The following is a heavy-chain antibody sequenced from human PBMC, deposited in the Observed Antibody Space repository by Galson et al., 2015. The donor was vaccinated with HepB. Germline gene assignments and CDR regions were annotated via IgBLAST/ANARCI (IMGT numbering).Heavy chain of an antibody. CDR2: ITSKTDGETT. J-gene: IGHJ5*02. Sequence: SLRLSCAASGFPFNNAWMTWVRQAPGMGLEWVGRITSKTDGETTDYAAPVKGRFTISRDDSKNRLYLQMNSLKTEDTAVYYCTTDVYYSTYWSWLDPWGQGTLVTVSS. D-gene: IGHD2-8*02. V-gene: IGHV3-15*01. CDR3: TTDVYYSTYWSWLDP. CDR1: GFPFNNAW.